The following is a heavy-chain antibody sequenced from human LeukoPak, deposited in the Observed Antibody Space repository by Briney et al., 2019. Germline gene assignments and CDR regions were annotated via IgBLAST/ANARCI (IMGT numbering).Heavy chain of an antibody. J-gene: IGHJ4*02. V-gene: IGHV3-11*01. Sequence: GGSLRLSCAASGFTFSDYYMSWIRQAPGKGLEWVSYISTSGSSLFYADSVKGRFTISRDNAKNSLYLQMNNLRAEDTAVYYCARVGYFDWGPLGYWGQGTLVTVSS. CDR3: ARVGYFDWGPLGY. CDR1: GFTFSDYY. D-gene: IGHD3-9*01. CDR2: ISTSGSSL.